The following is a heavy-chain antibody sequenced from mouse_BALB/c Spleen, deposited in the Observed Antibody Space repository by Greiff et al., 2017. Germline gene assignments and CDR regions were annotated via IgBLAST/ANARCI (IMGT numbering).Heavy chain of an antibody. CDR2: IDPANGNT. CDR3: APIYSGAMYY. CDR1: GFNIKDTY. Sequence: EVQLQQSGAELVKPGASVKLSCTASGFNIKDTYMHWVKQRPEQGLEWIGRIDPANGNTKYDPKFQGKATITADTSSNTAYLQLSSLTSEDTAVYYCAPIYSGAMYYWGQGTSVTVSS. V-gene: IGHV14-3*02. D-gene: IGHD2-1*01. J-gene: IGHJ4*01.